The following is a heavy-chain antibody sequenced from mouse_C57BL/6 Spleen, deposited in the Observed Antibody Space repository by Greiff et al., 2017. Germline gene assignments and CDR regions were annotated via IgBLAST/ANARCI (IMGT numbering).Heavy chain of an antibody. CDR2: IDPNSGGT. J-gene: IGHJ3*01. Sequence: QVQLQQPRAELVMPGASVKLSCKVSGYTFPSYCMLWLKHRPGRGLEWIGRIDPNSGGTKYNEMFKTKATRTVDKPSSTAYRQRSSLTSEDSAVYYCARGDSSGPFAYWGQGNLVTVSA. CDR3: ARGDSSGPFAY. CDR1: GYTFPSYC. V-gene: IGHV1-72*01. D-gene: IGHD3-2*02.